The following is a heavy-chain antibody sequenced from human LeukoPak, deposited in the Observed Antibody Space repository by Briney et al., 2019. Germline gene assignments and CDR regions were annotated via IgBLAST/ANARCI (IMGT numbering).Heavy chain of an antibody. D-gene: IGHD3-22*01. CDR3: ATGGYYYDSSGYPAGDFDI. J-gene: IGHJ3*02. CDR1: GGTFSSYA. V-gene: IGHV1-69*04. Sequence: SVKVSCKASGGTFSSYAISWVRQAPGQGLEWMGRIIPILGIANYAQKFQGRVTITADKSTSTAYMELSSLRSEDTAVYYCATGGYYYDSSGYPAGDFDIWGQGTMVTVSS. CDR2: IIPILGIA.